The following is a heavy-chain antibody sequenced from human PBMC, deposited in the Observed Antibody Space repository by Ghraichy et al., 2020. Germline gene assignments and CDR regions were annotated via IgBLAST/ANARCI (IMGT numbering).Heavy chain of an antibody. Sequence: GGSRRLSCAASGFTFGGYAMHWVRQAPGKGLEWVSLISWDGGSTYYADSVKGRFTISRDNSKNSLYLQMNSLRAEDTALYYCAKAGTKWNYYYGMDFWGQGTTVTVSS. CDR1: GFTFGGYA. CDR3: AKAGTKWNYYYGMDF. V-gene: IGHV3-43D*04. J-gene: IGHJ6*02. D-gene: IGHD1-1*01. CDR2: ISWDGGST.